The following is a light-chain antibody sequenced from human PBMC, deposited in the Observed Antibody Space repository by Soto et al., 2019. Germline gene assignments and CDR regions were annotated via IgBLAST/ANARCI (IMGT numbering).Light chain of an antibody. Sequence: VLTQSPGTLSLSQGERATLSCRASQTVSTSYLAWYQQTPGQAPRLLIYATSRRATGIPDRFSGSGSGKDFTLTIGRLEPEDFAVYYCQQYGTSPYTFGQGTKLEI. CDR2: ATS. CDR3: QQYGTSPYT. J-gene: IGKJ2*01. V-gene: IGKV3-20*01. CDR1: QTVSTSY.